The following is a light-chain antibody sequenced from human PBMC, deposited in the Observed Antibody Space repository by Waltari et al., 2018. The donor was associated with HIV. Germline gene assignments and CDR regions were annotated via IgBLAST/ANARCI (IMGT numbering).Light chain of an antibody. CDR2: EVT. CDR3: SSYTTTSTIL. J-gene: IGLJ2*01. V-gene: IGLV2-14*01. Sequence: QSALTQPASVSGSPGQSITISCTGSNSDVGGYNYVSWYQQHPGKAPKLLLFEVTHRPSGISSRFAGSKSGNTATMTISGRQAEDEADYYCSSYTTTSTILFGGGTKVTVL. CDR1: NSDVGGYNY.